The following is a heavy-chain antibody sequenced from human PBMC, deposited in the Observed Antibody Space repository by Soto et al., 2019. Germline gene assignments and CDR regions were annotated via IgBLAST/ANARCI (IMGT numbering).Heavy chain of an antibody. V-gene: IGHV3-23*01. CDR3: ASPPRATVTDNIFDY. CDR1: GLTFNNYA. D-gene: IGHD4-17*01. J-gene: IGHJ4*02. Sequence: EAQLLESGGGLVQPGGSLRLSCAASGLTFNNYAMSWVRQAPGKGLEWVSAISGSDGGTYYADSVKGRFTISRDNSKNTLYLQMSSLTAEDTAVHYCASPPRATVTDNIFDYWGQGTLVTVSS. CDR2: ISGSDGGT.